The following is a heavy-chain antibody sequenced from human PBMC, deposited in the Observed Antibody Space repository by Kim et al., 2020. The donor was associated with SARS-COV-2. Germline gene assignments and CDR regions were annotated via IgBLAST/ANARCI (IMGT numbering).Heavy chain of an antibody. J-gene: IGHJ4*02. Sequence: SETLSLTCTVSGGSISSRDYYWAWVRQPPGKGLEWIGSIYYSGSTYFNTSLKSRLTISVDTSKNQFSLRLTSVNAADTAVYYCARQTYDFWTGYGDSWGQGTLVTVSS. V-gene: IGHV4-39*01. CDR2: IYYSGST. CDR3: ARQTYDFWTGYGDS. D-gene: IGHD3-3*01. CDR1: GGSISSRDYY.